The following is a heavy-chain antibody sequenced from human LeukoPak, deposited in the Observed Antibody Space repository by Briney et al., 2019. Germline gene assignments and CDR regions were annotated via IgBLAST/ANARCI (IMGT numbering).Heavy chain of an antibody. D-gene: IGHD3-22*01. Sequence: PGGSLRLSCAASGFTFSSYNMNWVRQAPGKGLEWVSYISSSGTTIYYADSVKGRFTISRDNAENSLFLQMNSLRAEDTAVYYCARNGFESSGYYEIDSWGQGTLVTVSS. CDR3: ARNGFESSGYYEIDS. J-gene: IGHJ4*02. V-gene: IGHV3-48*01. CDR1: GFTFSSYN. CDR2: ISSSGTTI.